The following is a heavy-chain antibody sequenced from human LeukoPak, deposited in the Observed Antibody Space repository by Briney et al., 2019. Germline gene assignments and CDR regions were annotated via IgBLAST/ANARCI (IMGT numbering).Heavy chain of an antibody. CDR3: ARVWVPAAIAELDY. D-gene: IGHD2-2*01. Sequence: ASVKASCKASGYTFTSYGISWVRQAPGQGLEWMGWISAYNGNTNYAQKLQGRVTMTTDTSTRTAYMELRSLRSDDTAVYYCARVWVPAAIAELDYWGQGTLVTVSS. CDR2: ISAYNGNT. V-gene: IGHV1-18*01. CDR1: GYTFTSYG. J-gene: IGHJ4*02.